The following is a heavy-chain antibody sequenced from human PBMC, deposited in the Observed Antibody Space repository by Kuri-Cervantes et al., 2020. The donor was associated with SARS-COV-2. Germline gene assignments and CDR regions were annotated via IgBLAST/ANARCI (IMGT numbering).Heavy chain of an antibody. D-gene: IGHD6-13*01. CDR2: INPSGGST. CDR3: ARDDVAAAGKGYYYYGMDV. CDR1: GGTFSSYA. V-gene: IGHV1-46*01. J-gene: IGHJ6*02. Sequence: ASVKVSCKASGGTFSSYAISWVRQAPGQGLEWMGIINPSGGSTSYAQKFQGRVTMTRDTSTSTVYMELSRLRSDDTAVYYCARDDVAAAGKGYYYYGMDVWGQGTTVTVSS.